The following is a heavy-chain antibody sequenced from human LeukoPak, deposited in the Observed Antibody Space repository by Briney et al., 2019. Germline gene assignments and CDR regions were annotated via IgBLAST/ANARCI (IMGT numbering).Heavy chain of an antibody. V-gene: IGHV4-59*12. D-gene: IGHD3-10*01. Sequence: PSETLSLTCTVSGGSISRYYWSWIRQPPGKGLQWIGHVYYSGSTNYNPSLKSRVTISVDTSKNQFSLKLSSVTAADTAVYYCARLTSSWFGEKGFDYWGQGTLVTVSS. CDR3: ARLTSSWFGEKGFDY. CDR1: GGSISRYY. J-gene: IGHJ4*02. CDR2: VYYSGST.